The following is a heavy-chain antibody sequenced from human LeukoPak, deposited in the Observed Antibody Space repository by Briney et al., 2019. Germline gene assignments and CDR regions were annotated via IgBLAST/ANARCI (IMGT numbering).Heavy chain of an antibody. CDR1: GFIFSDHN. J-gene: IGHJ4*02. CDR3: ARAYRHYSPFDY. Sequence: GRSLRLSCAASGFIFSDHNLHWVRQAPGRGLESVSYLSRRSSTIYYSDSLKGRITTFRDDATNSLYLLMNSLRGEDTAVYYCARAYRHYSPFDYWGQGTLVTVSS. V-gene: IGHV3-48*01. D-gene: IGHD5-18*01. CDR2: LSRRSSTI.